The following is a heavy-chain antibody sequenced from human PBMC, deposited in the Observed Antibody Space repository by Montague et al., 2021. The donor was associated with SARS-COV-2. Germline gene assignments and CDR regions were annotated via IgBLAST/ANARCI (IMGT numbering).Heavy chain of an antibody. CDR2: IYYSGST. V-gene: IGHV4-61*05. Sequence: SETLSLTCTVSGGSISSSSYYWSWIRQPPGKGLVWIGYIYYSGSTNYNPSLKSQVTISVDTPKNQFSLKPSSVTAADTSVYYCARGFDYWGQGTLVTVSS. CDR1: GGSISSSSYY. CDR3: ARGFDY. J-gene: IGHJ4*02.